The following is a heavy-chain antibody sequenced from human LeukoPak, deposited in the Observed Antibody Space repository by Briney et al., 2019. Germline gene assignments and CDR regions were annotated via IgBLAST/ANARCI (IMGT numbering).Heavy chain of an antibody. D-gene: IGHD5-18*01. J-gene: IGHJ6*03. CDR1: GGSISSYY. CDR2: IYTSGST. CDR3: ARVKRDTAMVTPRDYYYYYMDV. Sequence: SETLSRTCTVSGGSISSYYWSWIRQPAGKGLEWIGRIYTSGSTNYNPSLKSRVTMSVDTSKNQFSLKLSSVTAADTAVYYCARVKRDTAMVTPRDYYYYYMDVWGKGTTVTVSS. V-gene: IGHV4-4*07.